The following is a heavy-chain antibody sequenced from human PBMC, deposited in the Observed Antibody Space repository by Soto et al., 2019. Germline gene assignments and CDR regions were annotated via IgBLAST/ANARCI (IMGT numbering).Heavy chain of an antibody. J-gene: IGHJ5*02. CDR3: ARDPHGDYVFWFDP. V-gene: IGHV3-74*01. Sequence: GGSLRLSCAASGFTFSSHGMSWVRQVPGKGLEWISGLSSDGGTTSYADSVKSRFTISRDNAKNTLYLQMNSLRAEDTAVYYCARDPHGDYVFWFDPWGQGTLVTVSS. D-gene: IGHD4-17*01. CDR1: GFTFSSHG. CDR2: LSSDGGTT.